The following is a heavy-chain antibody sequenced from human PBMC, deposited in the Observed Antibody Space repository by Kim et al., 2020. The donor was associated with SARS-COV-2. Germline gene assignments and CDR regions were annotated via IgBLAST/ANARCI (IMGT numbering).Heavy chain of an antibody. J-gene: IGHJ6*02. CDR3: ARDGGGVDFGWMDV. CDR1: GFTFSSYA. V-gene: IGHV3-30-3*01. CDR2: ISYDGSNK. D-gene: IGHD3-10*01. Sequence: GGSLRLSCAASGFTFSSYAMHWVRQAPGKGLEWVALISYDGSNKYYADSVKGRFTISRDNSKNTLYLQMNSLRAEDTAVYYCARDGGGVDFGWMDVWG.